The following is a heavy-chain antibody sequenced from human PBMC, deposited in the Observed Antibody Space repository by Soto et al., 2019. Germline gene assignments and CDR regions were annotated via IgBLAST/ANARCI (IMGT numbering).Heavy chain of an antibody. CDR3: ARDGWELELHNRGNYYYGMDV. V-gene: IGHV3-11*06. J-gene: IGHJ6*02. CDR2: ISSSSSYT. D-gene: IGHD1-7*01. CDR1: GFTFSDYY. Sequence: GSLRLSCAASGFTFSDYYMSWTRQAPGKGLEWVSYISSSSSYTNYADSVKGRFTISRDNAKNSLYLQMNSLRAEDTAVYYCARDGWELELHNRGNYYYGMDVWGQGTTVTVSS.